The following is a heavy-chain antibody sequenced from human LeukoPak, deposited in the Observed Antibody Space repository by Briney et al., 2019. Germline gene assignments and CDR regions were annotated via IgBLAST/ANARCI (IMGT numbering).Heavy chain of an antibody. CDR1: GGSISSGSYY. CDR3: ARADYGDYGEYYFDY. D-gene: IGHD4-17*01. Sequence: SETLSLTCTVSGGSISSGSYYWSWIRQPPGKGLEWIGYIYYSGSTNYNPSLKSRVTISVDTSKNQFSLKLSSVTAADTAVYYCARADYGDYGEYYFDYWGQGTLVTVSS. V-gene: IGHV4-61*01. J-gene: IGHJ4*02. CDR2: IYYSGST.